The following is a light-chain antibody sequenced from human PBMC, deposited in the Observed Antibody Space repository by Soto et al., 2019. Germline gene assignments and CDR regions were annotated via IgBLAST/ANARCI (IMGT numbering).Light chain of an antibody. Sequence: ENVLTQSPDTLSLSPGERATLSCRASQTIASNYFAWYQQKPGQAPRLLMYDATNRATGIPDRFSGSGSGTDFTLTISRLEPEDFAVYYCQQYVSLPWTFGQGTKVEIK. V-gene: IGKV3-20*01. CDR1: QTIASNY. CDR3: QQYVSLPWT. J-gene: IGKJ1*01. CDR2: DAT.